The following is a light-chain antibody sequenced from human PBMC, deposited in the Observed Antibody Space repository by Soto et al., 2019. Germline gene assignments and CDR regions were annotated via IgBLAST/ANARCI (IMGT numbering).Light chain of an antibody. Sequence: QSLLTQPPSASGTPGQRVAISCSGSTSNIGRFPVNWYQQLPGTAPKVLISNDNQRPSGVPDRISGSKSGTSASLAISGLQPEDEADYYCASWDDSLNGVVFGGGTKLTVL. CDR3: ASWDDSLNGVV. CDR1: TSNIGRFP. CDR2: NDN. V-gene: IGLV1-44*01. J-gene: IGLJ3*02.